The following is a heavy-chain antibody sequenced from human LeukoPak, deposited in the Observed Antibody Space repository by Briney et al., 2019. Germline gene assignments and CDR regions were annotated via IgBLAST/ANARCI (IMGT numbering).Heavy chain of an antibody. CDR3: ARPIAAAGTRLTGYFDY. Sequence: GGSLRLSCAASGFTFSSYAMHWVRQAPGKGLEWVAVISYDGSNKYYADSVKGRFTISRDNSKNTLYLQMNSLRAEDTAVYYCARPIAAAGTRLTGYFDYWGQGTLVTVSS. J-gene: IGHJ4*02. CDR1: GFTFSSYA. D-gene: IGHD6-13*01. V-gene: IGHV3-30*04. CDR2: ISYDGSNK.